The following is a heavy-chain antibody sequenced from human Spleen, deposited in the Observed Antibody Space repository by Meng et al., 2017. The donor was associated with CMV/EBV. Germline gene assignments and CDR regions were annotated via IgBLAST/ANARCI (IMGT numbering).Heavy chain of an antibody. CDR3: ARVPKDIVLMVYAIEYDFDY. J-gene: IGHJ4*02. V-gene: IGHV1-2*02. CDR2: INPNSGGT. Sequence: FTGYYMHWVRQAPGQGLEWMGWINPNSGGTNYAQKFQGRVTMTRDTSISTAYMELSRLRSDDTAVYYCARVPKDIVLMVYAIEYDFDYWGQGTLVTVSS. D-gene: IGHD2-8*01. CDR1: FTGYY.